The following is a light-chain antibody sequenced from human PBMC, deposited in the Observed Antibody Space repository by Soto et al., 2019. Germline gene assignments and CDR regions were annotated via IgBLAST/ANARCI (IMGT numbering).Light chain of an antibody. J-gene: IGKJ1*01. CDR1: QTFGSNY. Sequence: EIVLTQSPDTLSLSRGGRATLSCRASQTFGSNYLAWYQQKPGQAPRLLIYGASSRVTGIPDRFSGSGSGTDFTLTISRLEPEDFAVYSCHHYGSSPTFGQGTKVDIK. CDR3: HHYGSSPT. V-gene: IGKV3-20*01. CDR2: GAS.